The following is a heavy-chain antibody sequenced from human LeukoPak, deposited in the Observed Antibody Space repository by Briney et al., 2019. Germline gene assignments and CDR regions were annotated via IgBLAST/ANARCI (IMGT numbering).Heavy chain of an antibody. Sequence: GGSLRLSCAASGFTFSAYNMNWVRLAPGKGLEWDSCIHITSDWVYYADSVKGRFTISRDSAKYALYLQMISLRAEDTAVYYCARAPQLWSAVGYMDVWGKGTTVTVSS. CDR1: GFTFSAYN. CDR3: ARAPQLWSAVGYMDV. J-gene: IGHJ6*03. CDR2: IHITSDWV. V-gene: IGHV3-21*01. D-gene: IGHD5-18*01.